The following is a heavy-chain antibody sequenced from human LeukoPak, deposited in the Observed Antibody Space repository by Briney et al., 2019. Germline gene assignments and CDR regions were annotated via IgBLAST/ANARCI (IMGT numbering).Heavy chain of an antibody. J-gene: IGHJ4*02. CDR3: ARLKRRGTYYYDSSGYSYFDY. CDR1: GGSFSGYY. Sequence: SETLSLTXAVYGGSFSGYYWSWIGQAPGKGLEWIGEINHSGSTNYNPSLKSRVTISVDTSKNQFSLKLSSVTVADTAVYYCARLKRRGTYYYDSSGYSYFDYWGQGTLVTVSS. D-gene: IGHD3-22*01. CDR2: INHSGST. V-gene: IGHV4-34*01.